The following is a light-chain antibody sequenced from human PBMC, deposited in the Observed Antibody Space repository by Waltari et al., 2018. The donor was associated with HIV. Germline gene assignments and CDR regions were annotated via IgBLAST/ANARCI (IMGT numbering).Light chain of an antibody. CDR3: NSYTSTTTRWL. CDR1: SSDVGGSNY. Sequence: QSALTQPASVSGSPGQSIIISCTGTSSDVGGSNYVSWYQQHPGKAPKLIIFDVGNRPSGVSNRFSGSKSGNTASLTISGLQTEDEADYYCNSYTSTTTRWLFGGGTRLTVL. V-gene: IGLV2-14*03. CDR2: DVG. J-gene: IGLJ3*02.